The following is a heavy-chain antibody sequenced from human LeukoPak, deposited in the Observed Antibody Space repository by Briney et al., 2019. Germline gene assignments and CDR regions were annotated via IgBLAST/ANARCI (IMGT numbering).Heavy chain of an antibody. V-gene: IGHV1-2*06. Sequence: GASVKVSCKASGYTFTGYYMHWVRQAPGQGLEWMGRINPNSGGTNYAQKFQGRVTMTRDTSISTAYMELSRLRSDDTAVYYCARDSGQWLVRGFDYWGQGTLVTVSS. CDR1: GYTFTGYY. CDR2: INPNSGGT. J-gene: IGHJ4*02. D-gene: IGHD6-19*01. CDR3: ARDSGQWLVRGFDY.